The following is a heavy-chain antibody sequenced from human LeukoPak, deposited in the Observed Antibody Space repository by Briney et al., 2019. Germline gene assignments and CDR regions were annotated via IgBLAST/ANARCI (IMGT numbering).Heavy chain of an antibody. Sequence: GGSLRLSCAASGFTFSSYGMHWVRQAPGKGLEWVAVIWYDGSNKYYADSVKGRFTISRDNSKNTLYPQMNSLRAEDTAVYYCARGWFGEPMGDYWGQGTLVTVSS. CDR1: GFTFSSYG. CDR2: IWYDGSNK. V-gene: IGHV3-33*01. CDR3: ARGWFGEPMGDY. J-gene: IGHJ4*02. D-gene: IGHD3-10*01.